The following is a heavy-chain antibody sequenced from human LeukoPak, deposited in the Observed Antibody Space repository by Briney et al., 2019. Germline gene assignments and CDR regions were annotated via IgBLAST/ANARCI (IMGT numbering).Heavy chain of an antibody. CDR2: SSTVTGNI. V-gene: IGHV3-48*04. J-gene: IGHJ4*02. CDR3: ARDDDAAFDY. Sequence: GGSLRLSCAASGFAFISTSIHWVRQAPGKGLEWLSYSSTVTGNIYYADSVKGRFTISRDNAKNSLYLQMNSLRAEDTAVYYCARDDDAAFDYWGQGTLVTVSS. D-gene: IGHD5-18*01. CDR1: GFAFISTS.